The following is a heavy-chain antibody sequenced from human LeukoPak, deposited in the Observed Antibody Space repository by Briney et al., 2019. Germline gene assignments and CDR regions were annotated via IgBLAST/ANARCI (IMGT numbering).Heavy chain of an antibody. V-gene: IGHV1-3*01. D-gene: IGHD3-16*01. CDR1: GYTFTRYA. CDR3: ARAGDYDYVWGSYCLLFDY. CDR2: INAGNGNT. Sequence: ASVKVSCKASGYTFTRYAVHWVRQAPGQRLEWMGWINAGNGNTKYLQKFQGRVTITRDTSANTAYMELSSLRSEDTAVYYCARAGDYDYVWGSYCLLFDYWGQGTLVTVSS. J-gene: IGHJ4*02.